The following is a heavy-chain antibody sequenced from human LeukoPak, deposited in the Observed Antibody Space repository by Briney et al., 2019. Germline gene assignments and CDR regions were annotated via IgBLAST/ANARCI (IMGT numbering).Heavy chain of an antibody. Sequence: PGGSLGLSCAASGFTFSSHGMSWVRQAPGKGLEWVSSISGGGVSTYYADSVKGRFTISRDNSKNTLYLQMNSLRAEDTAVYYCAKDRIAVDYWGQGTLVTVSS. CDR1: GFTFSSHG. CDR3: AKDRIAVDY. J-gene: IGHJ4*02. D-gene: IGHD6-13*01. CDR2: ISGGGVST. V-gene: IGHV3-23*01.